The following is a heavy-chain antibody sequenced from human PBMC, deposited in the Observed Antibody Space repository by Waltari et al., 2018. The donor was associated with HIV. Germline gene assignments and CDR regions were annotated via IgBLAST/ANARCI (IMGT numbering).Heavy chain of an antibody. V-gene: IGHV3-49*04. D-gene: IGHD5-12*01. CDR1: GFTFGDYA. Sequence: EVQLVESGGGLVQPGRSLRLSCTASGFTFGDYAMSWVRQAPGTGLEWVGFIRSKAYGGTTEYAASVKGRFTISRDDSKSIAYLQMNSLKTEDTAVYYCTRDVEGYSGSPCMDVWGQGTTVTVSS. J-gene: IGHJ6*02. CDR2: IRSKAYGGTT. CDR3: TRDVEGYSGSPCMDV.